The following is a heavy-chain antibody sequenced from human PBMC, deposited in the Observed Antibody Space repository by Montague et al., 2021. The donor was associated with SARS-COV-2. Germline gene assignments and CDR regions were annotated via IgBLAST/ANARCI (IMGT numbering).Heavy chain of an antibody. CDR3: AKGDVDTAMAFEY. J-gene: IGHJ4*02. CDR1: GFTFSSYA. V-gene: IGHV3-23*01. CDR2: ISGSGSSA. D-gene: IGHD5-18*01. Sequence: SLRLSCAASGFTFSSYAMSWVRQAPGKGLEWVSAISGSGSSAYYADSVKGRFTISRDNSKNTLYLQMNSLRAEDTAVYCCAKGDVDTAMAFEYWGQGTLVTVSS.